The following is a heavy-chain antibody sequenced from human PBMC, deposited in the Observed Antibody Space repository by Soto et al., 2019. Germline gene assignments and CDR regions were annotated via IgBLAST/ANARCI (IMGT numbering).Heavy chain of an antibody. D-gene: IGHD6-13*01. Sequence: QVQLQQWGAGLLKPSETLSLTCAVYGGSFSGYYWSWSSQPPGKGLEWLGEINHSGSTNYNPSLKNRVNRSVYTSKNQFSLKLSSVTAADTAVYYCARGVQATAALSGHPCYYYCMDVWGQGTTVTVSS. CDR3: ARGVQATAALSGHPCYYYCMDV. CDR1: GGSFSGYY. J-gene: IGHJ6*02. V-gene: IGHV4-34*01. CDR2: INHSGST.